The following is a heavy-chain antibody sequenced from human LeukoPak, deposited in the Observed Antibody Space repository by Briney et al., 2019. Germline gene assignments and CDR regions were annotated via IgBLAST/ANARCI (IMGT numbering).Heavy chain of an antibody. CDR2: IYTSGST. CDR1: GGSISSYY. J-gene: IGHJ3*01. CDR3: ARRLLDAFDF. V-gene: IGHV4-4*09. Sequence: SETLSLTCTVSGGSISSYYWSWIRQPPGKGLEWIGYIYTSGSTNYNPSLKSRVTISVDTSKNQFSLKLSSVTAADTAVYYCARRLLDAFDFWGQGTMVTVSS.